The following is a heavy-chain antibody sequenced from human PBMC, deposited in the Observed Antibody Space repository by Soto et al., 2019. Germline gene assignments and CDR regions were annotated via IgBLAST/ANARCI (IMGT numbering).Heavy chain of an antibody. J-gene: IGHJ4*02. CDR3: ARDLEGSGSYYSDY. CDR1: GDTFTSCS. CDR2: ISAYNGNA. D-gene: IGHD3-10*01. Sequence: ASADVSCKACGDTFTSCSMRSPRHALGQGLEWMGWISAYNGNAKYAQNLQGRVTMTTDASTSTAYMEMRSLRSDDTAVYYRARDLEGSGSYYSDYWGTGTLVPVTP. V-gene: IGHV1-18*01.